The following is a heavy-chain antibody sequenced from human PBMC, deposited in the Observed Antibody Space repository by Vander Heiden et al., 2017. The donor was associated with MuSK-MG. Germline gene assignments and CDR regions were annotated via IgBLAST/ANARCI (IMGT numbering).Heavy chain of an antibody. CDR1: GGTFSSSA. Sequence: QVQLVQSGAEVKKPGSSVKVSCKASGGTFSSSAISWVRQAPGQGLEWMGRIIPILGIANYAQKFQGRVTITADKSTSTAYMELSSLRSEDTAVYYCASDRGGTYYYGSGSDYWGQGTLVTVSS. D-gene: IGHD3-10*01. CDR2: IIPILGIA. J-gene: IGHJ4*02. V-gene: IGHV1-69*04. CDR3: ASDRGGTYYYGSGSDY.